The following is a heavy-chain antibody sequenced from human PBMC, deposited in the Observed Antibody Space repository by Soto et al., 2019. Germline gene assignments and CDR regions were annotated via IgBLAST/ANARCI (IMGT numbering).Heavy chain of an antibody. D-gene: IGHD3-3*02. CDR1: GGSISSSSYY. CDR3: ASPKIAFYNWFDP. Sequence: QLQLQESGPGLVKPSETLSLTCTVSGGSISSSSYYWGWIRQPPGKGLEWIGSIYYSGSTYYNPSLQSRVTIPVDTSKNQFSRKLSSVTAADTAVYYCASPKIAFYNWFDPWGQGTLVTVSS. J-gene: IGHJ5*02. V-gene: IGHV4-39*01. CDR2: IYYSGST.